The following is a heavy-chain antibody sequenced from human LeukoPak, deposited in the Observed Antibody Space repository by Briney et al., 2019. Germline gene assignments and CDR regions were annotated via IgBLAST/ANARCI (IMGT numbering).Heavy chain of an antibody. Sequence: GGSLRLSCAASGFTFSNYWMNWVRQAPGKGLEWVANIKQDGSEKYYVDSVKGRFTISRDNAKNSLYLQMNSLRAEDTAVYYCARGFYDFWSGFPWGQGTLVTVSS. D-gene: IGHD3-3*01. V-gene: IGHV3-7*01. J-gene: IGHJ5*02. CDR3: ARGFYDFWSGFP. CDR1: GFTFSNYW. CDR2: IKQDGSEK.